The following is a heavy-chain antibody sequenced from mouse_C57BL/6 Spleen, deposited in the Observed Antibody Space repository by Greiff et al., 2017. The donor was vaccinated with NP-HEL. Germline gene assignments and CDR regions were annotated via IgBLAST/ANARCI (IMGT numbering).Heavy chain of an antibody. J-gene: IGHJ4*01. CDR1: GYTFTSYW. D-gene: IGHD1-1*01. CDR3: ASTVVPHYYAMDY. Sequence: VQLQQPGAELVKPGASVKLSCKASGYTFTSYWMHWVKQRPGQGLEWIGMIHPNSGSTNYNEKFKSKATLTVDKSSSTAYMQLSSLTSEDSAVYYCASTVVPHYYAMDYWGQGTSVTVSS. CDR2: IHPNSGST. V-gene: IGHV1-64*01.